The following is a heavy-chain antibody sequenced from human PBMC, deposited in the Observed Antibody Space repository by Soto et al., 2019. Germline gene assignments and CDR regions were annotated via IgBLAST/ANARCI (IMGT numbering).Heavy chain of an antibody. J-gene: IGHJ4*02. CDR3: ANIAAADHFDY. V-gene: IGHV3-74*01. Sequence: QPGGSLRLSCAASGFIFNNYWMHWVRQAPGKGLVWVSRINKDGSGTNYADSVRGRFTISRDNSKNTLYLQMNSLRAEDTAVYYCANIAAADHFDYWGQGT. D-gene: IGHD6-13*01. CDR1: GFIFNNYW. CDR2: INKDGSGT.